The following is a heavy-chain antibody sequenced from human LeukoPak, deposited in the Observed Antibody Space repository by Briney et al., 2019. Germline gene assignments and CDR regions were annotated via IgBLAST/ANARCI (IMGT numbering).Heavy chain of an antibody. V-gene: IGHV3-23*01. CDR2: FSNGNT. CDR3: VREAGYCASVCLKSNWFDP. Sequence: GGSLRLSCAAAGFPFSNHAMSWVRQPPGKGLEWVSAFSNGNTYYADSVRGRFTISRDDSKNMVYLQMNSLRDEDTALYYCVREAGYCASVCLKSNWFDPWGQGTLVTVSS. D-gene: IGHD2-21*02. CDR1: GFPFSNHA. J-gene: IGHJ5*02.